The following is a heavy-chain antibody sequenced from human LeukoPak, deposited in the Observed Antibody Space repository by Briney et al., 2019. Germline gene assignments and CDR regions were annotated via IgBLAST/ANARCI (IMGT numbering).Heavy chain of an antibody. D-gene: IGHD1-26*01. CDR1: GGTFSSYA. V-gene: IGHV1-69*13. Sequence: SVKVSCKASGGTFSSYAISWVRQAPGQGLEWMGGIIPIFGTANYAQKFQGRVTITADESTSTAYMELSSLRPEDTAVYYCARDRELWAPGYYYGMDVWGQGTTVTVSS. CDR3: ARDRELWAPGYYYGMDV. CDR2: IIPIFGTA. J-gene: IGHJ6*02.